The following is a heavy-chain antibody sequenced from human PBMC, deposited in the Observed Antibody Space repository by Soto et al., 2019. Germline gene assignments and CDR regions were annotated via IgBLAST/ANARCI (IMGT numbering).Heavy chain of an antibody. J-gene: IGHJ6*02. CDR2: IYPGDSDT. CDR3: ATGGLEIATTYYYCGMDV. V-gene: IGHV5-51*01. Sequence: GESLKISCKGSGYSFTSYWIGWVRQMPGKGLEWMGIIYPGDSDTRYSPSFQGQVTISDDKSISTAYLQWSSLKASETAMYYCATGGLEIATTYYYCGMDVWGPGTTVTVSS. CDR1: GYSFTSYW. D-gene: IGHD1-1*01.